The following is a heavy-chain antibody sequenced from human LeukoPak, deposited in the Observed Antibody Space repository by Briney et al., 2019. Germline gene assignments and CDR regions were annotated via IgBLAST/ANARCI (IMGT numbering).Heavy chain of an antibody. V-gene: IGHV3-7*03. Sequence: GGSLRLSCAASGCTFSSDWMSWGRQAPGKGLGRVANIKQDGSEKYYVDSVKGRFTISRDNAKNSLYLQMNSLRAEDTAVYYCARGERYFDWLFDYWGQGTLVTVSS. CDR1: GCTFSSDW. CDR3: ARGERYFDWLFDY. CDR2: IKQDGSEK. D-gene: IGHD3-9*01. J-gene: IGHJ4*02.